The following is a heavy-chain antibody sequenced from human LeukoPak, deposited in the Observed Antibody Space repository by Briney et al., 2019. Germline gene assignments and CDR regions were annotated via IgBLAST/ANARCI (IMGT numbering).Heavy chain of an antibody. CDR1: GFTFSSYW. CDR2: IRYDGSNK. CDR3: AKAPGGNSILDAFDI. J-gene: IGHJ3*02. V-gene: IGHV3-30*02. Sequence: PGGSLRLSCAASGFTFSSYWMSWVRQAPGKGLEWVAFIRYDGSNKYYADSVKGRFTISRDNSKNTLYLQMNSLRAEDTAVYYCAKAPGGNSILDAFDIWGQGTMVTASS. D-gene: IGHD4-11*01.